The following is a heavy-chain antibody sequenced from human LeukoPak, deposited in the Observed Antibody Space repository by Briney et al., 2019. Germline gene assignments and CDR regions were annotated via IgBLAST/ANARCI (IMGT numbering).Heavy chain of an antibody. Sequence: TSETLSLTCTVSGGSISSYYWSWIRQPPGKGLEWIGYIYYSGSTNYNPSLKSRVTISVDTSKNQFSLKLSSVTAADTAVYYCASYDDYGDYGWFDPWGQGTLVTVSS. D-gene: IGHD4-17*01. CDR2: IYYSGST. CDR3: ASYDDYGDYGWFDP. J-gene: IGHJ5*02. CDR1: GGSISSYY. V-gene: IGHV4-59*01.